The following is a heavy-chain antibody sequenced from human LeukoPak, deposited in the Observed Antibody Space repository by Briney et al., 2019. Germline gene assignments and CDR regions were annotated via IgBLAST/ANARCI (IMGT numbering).Heavy chain of an antibody. CDR3: ARDWTATVPKPYYYYYGMDV. D-gene: IGHD4-17*01. CDR2: ISAYNGNT. Sequence: GASVKVSCKASVYTFTSYGISWVRQAPGQGLEWMGWISAYNGNTNYAQKLQGRVTMTTDTSTSTAYMELRSLRSDDTAVYYCARDWTATVPKPYYYYYGMDVWGQGTTVTVSS. V-gene: IGHV1-18*01. J-gene: IGHJ6*02. CDR1: VYTFTSYG.